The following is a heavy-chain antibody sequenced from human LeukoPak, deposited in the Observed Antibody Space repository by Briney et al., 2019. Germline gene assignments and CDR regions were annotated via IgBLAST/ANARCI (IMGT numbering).Heavy chain of an antibody. CDR1: GFTVSSNY. V-gene: IGHV3-53*01. Sequence: LAGGYLRLSCAASGFTVSSNYMSWVRQAPGKGLEWVSVIYSGGSTYYADSVKGRFTISRDNSKNTLYLQMNSLRAEDTAVYYCYSAPRRRLGELDDWGQGTLVTVSS. CDR3: YSAPRRRLGELDD. CDR2: IYSGGST. D-gene: IGHD3-10*01. J-gene: IGHJ4*02.